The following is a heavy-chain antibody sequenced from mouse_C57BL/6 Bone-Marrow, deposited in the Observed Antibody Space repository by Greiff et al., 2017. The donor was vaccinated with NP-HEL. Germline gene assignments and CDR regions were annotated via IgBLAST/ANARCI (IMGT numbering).Heavy chain of an antibody. D-gene: IGHD4-1*02. CDR3: ARDLQLFFAY. CDR2: ISDGGSYT. CDR1: GFTFSSYA. Sequence: EVKVVESGGGLVKPGGSLKLSCAASGFTFSSYAMSWVRQTPEKRLEWVATISDGGSYTYYPDNVKGRFTISRDNAKNNLYLQMSHLKSEDTAMYYCARDLQLFFAYWGQGTLVTVSA. J-gene: IGHJ3*01. V-gene: IGHV5-4*01.